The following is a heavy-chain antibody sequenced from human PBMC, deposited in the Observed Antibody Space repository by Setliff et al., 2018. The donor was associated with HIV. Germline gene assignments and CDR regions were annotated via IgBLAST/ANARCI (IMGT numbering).Heavy chain of an antibody. CDR3: ARGFSGDYLFTGYLDV. D-gene: IGHD3-22*01. CDR1: GGSFSGYY. V-gene: IGHV4-34*01. Sequence: PSETLSLTCAVYGGSFSGYYWSWIRQPPGKGLEWIGEVTHSGRTNYNPSLESRVTTSVDTSKNQFSLKLSSVTAADTDLYYCARGFSGDYLFTGYLDVWGKGTTVTVSS. J-gene: IGHJ6*03. CDR2: VTHSGRT.